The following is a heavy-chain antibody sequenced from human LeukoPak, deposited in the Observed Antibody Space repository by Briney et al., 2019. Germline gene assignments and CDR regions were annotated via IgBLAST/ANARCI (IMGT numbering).Heavy chain of an antibody. Sequence: GGSLRLSCAASGFTFSSYAMSWVRQAPGKGLEWVSSISSSSSYVYYADSVKGRFTISRDNAKNSLYLQMNSLRAEGTAVYYCARVPSEGDWGQGTLVTVSS. CDR3: ARVPSEGD. J-gene: IGHJ4*02. V-gene: IGHV3-21*01. D-gene: IGHD3-16*01. CDR1: GFTFSSYA. CDR2: ISSSSSYV.